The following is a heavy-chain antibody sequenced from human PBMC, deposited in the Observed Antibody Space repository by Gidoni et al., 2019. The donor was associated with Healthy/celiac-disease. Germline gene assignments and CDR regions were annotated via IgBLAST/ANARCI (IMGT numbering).Heavy chain of an antibody. CDR1: GVTFSGLA. Sequence: VQLAASGGGWVQPGGPLKLSCAALGVTFSGLAMHWVRQASGKGREWVGRIRSKVNSYATAYDASVKGRFTISRDDSKNTADLQRRSLKTEDTAVYYGTVHLEHTSYYYYYMDVWGKGTTVTVSS. CDR2: IRSKVNSYAT. CDR3: TVHLEHTSYYYYYMDV. J-gene: IGHJ6*03. D-gene: IGHD1-1*01. V-gene: IGHV3-73*01.